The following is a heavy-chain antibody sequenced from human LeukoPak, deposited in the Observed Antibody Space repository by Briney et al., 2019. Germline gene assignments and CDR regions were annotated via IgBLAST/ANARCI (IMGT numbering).Heavy chain of an antibody. CDR2: GHHSERS. D-gene: IGHD6-13*01. V-gene: IGHV4-59*02. J-gene: IGHJ5*02. CDR3: ARGPGIAAAGWFDP. CDR1: GDSVSSTY. Sequence: SETLSLTCSVSGDSVSSTYWSWVRQPPGKGLEWIAYGHHSERSNYNPSLKSRVTISVDTSKNQFSLKLSSVTAADTAVYYCARGPGIAAAGWFDPWGQGTLVTVSS.